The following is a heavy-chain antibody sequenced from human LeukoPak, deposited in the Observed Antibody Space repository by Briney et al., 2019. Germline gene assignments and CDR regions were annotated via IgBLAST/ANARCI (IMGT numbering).Heavy chain of an antibody. CDR2: ISAYNGNT. D-gene: IGHD4-17*01. Sequence: ASVEVSCKASGYTFTSYGISWVRQAPGQGLEWMGWISAYNGNTNYAQKLQGRVTMTTDTSTSTAYMELRSLRSDDTAVYYCARDVVTTVTTTDYYYYYMDVWGKGTTVTVSS. CDR1: GYTFTSYG. CDR3: ARDVVTTVTTTDYYYYYMDV. J-gene: IGHJ6*03. V-gene: IGHV1-18*01.